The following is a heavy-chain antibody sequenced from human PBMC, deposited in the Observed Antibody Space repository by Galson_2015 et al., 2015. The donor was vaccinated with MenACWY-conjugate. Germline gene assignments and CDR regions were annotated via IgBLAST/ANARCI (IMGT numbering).Heavy chain of an antibody. CDR1: GFTFSSFA. V-gene: IGHV3-30*18. CDR2: VSYGGTKK. CDR3: AKGAVTAISYLDY. J-gene: IGHJ4*02. D-gene: IGHD2-21*02. Sequence: SLRLSCAASGFTFSSFAMHWVRQAPGKGLEWVALVSYGGTKKYYGDSVEGRFTISKDNSKNQFYLQMNSLRPEDTGVYYCAKGAVTAISYLDYWGQGALVTVSS.